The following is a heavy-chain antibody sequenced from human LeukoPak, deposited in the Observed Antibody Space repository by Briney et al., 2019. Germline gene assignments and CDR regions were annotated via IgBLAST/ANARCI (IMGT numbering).Heavy chain of an antibody. CDR1: GYTFTSYD. V-gene: IGHV1-8*01. CDR3: ARALTYYDILCDDFDI. CDR2: MNPNSGNT. J-gene: IGHJ3*02. D-gene: IGHD3-9*01. Sequence: ASVKVSCKASGYTFTSYDINWVRQAPAQGLEWMGWMNPNSGNTGYAHKFQGRVTMTRNTSISTAYMELSSLRSEDTAVYYCARALTYYDILCDDFDIWGQGTMVTVSS.